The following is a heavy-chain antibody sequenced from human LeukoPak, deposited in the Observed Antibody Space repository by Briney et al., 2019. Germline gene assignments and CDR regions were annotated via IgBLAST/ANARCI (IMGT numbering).Heavy chain of an antibody. CDR2: IYYSGST. D-gene: IGHD3-9*01. J-gene: IGHJ1*01. V-gene: IGHV4-61*01. CDR3: ARSDILTGYYKH. CDR1: GGSISSGSYY. Sequence: SQTLSLTCTVSGGSISSGSYYWSWIRQPPGKGLEWIGYIYYSGSTNYNPSLKSRVTISVDTSKNQFSLKLSSVTAADTAVYYCARSDILTGYYKHWGQGTLVTVSS.